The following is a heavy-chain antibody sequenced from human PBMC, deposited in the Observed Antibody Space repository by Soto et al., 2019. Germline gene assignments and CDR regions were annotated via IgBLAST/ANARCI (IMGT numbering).Heavy chain of an antibody. V-gene: IGHV1-3*01. CDR2: INAGNGNT. CDR3: ARGTSGAGWFYFDY. CDR1: GYTFTSYA. D-gene: IGHD6-19*01. Sequence: ASVKVSCKASGYTFTSYAMHWVRQAPGQRLEWMGWINAGNGNTKYSQKFQGRVTITRDTSASTAYMELSSLRSEDTAVYYCARGTSGAGWFYFDYWGQGTLVTVSS. J-gene: IGHJ4*02.